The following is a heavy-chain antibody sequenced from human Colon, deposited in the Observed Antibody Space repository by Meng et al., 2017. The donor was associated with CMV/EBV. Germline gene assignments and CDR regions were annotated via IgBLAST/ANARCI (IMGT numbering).Heavy chain of an antibody. V-gene: IGHV3-30*02. CDR1: GFTFSTFA. CDR2: IQSDGGEK. Sequence: GESLKISCAASGFTFSTFAMHWVRQAPGKGLEWVAFIQSDGGEKHYGDSVKGRFTISRDNINNVVTLHMTSLRGDDAGVYYCARGNTGGDFYFFGLDLWGQGTTVTVSS. D-gene: IGHD3-10*01. CDR3: ARGNTGGDFYFFGLDL. J-gene: IGHJ6*02.